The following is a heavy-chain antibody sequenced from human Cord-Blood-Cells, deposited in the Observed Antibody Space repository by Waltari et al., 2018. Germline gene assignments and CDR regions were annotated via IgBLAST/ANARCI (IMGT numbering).Heavy chain of an antibody. J-gene: IGHJ4*02. CDR2: VDPEEGGT. Sequence: QVQLVQSGAEVKKPGASVKVSCKVSGYTLTELSMHWVRQAPGKGLEWMGGVDPEEGGTIYAQKFQGRVTMAEDRSTGTAYMELSSLRSEDRAVYYWAGTGYGSGSYPFDYWGQGTLVTVSS. V-gene: IGHV1-24*01. CDR3: AGTGYGSGSYPFDY. CDR1: GYTLTELS. D-gene: IGHD3-10*01.